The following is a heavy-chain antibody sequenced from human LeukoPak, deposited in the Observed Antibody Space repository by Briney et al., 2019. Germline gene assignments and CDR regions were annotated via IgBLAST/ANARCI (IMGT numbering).Heavy chain of an antibody. J-gene: IGHJ4*02. V-gene: IGHV3-66*01. CDR2: IYSGGST. D-gene: IGHD6-19*01. Sequence: GGSLRLSCAASGFTVSSNYMSWVRQAPGKGLEWVSVIYSGGSTYYADSVKGRFTISRDNSKNTLYLQMNSLRAEDTAAYYCARETMLAVAGFDYWGQGTLVTVSS. CDR3: ARETMLAVAGFDY. CDR1: GFTVSSNY.